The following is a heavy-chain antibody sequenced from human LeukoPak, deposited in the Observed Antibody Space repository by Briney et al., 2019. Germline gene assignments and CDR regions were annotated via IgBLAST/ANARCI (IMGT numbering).Heavy chain of an antibody. Sequence: PSETLSLTCAVSDGSISSGGYSWSWIRQPPGKGLEWIGYIYHSGSTYYNPSLKSRVTISVDRSKNQFSLKLSSVTAADTAVYYCASSFTEMATIKRPGFDYWGQGTLVTVSS. D-gene: IGHD5-24*01. CDR1: DGSISSGGYS. J-gene: IGHJ4*02. CDR2: IYHSGST. CDR3: ASSFTEMATIKRPGFDY. V-gene: IGHV4-30-2*01.